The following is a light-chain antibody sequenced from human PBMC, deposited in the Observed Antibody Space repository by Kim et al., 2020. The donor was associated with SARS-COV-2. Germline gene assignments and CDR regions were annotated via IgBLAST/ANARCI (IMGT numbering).Light chain of an antibody. Sequence: TLPWGPSTGPVTCHHYPYWVHQRPGQAPRTLISDTSNKHSWTPARFSGSLLGDKAALTLSGAQPEDEAEYYCLLSYSGAWVFGGGTQLTVL. CDR3: LLSYSGAWV. V-gene: IGLV7-46*01. CDR2: DTS. CDR1: TGPVTCHHY. J-gene: IGLJ3*02.